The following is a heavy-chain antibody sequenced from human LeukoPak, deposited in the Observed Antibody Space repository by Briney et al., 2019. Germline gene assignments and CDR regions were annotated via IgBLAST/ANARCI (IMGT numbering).Heavy chain of an antibody. D-gene: IGHD6-19*01. V-gene: IGHV1-46*01. J-gene: IGHJ5*02. Sequence: GASVKVSCKASGYTFTSYYMHWVRQAAGQGLEWMGIINPSGGSTSYAQKFQGRVTMTRDTSTSTVYMELSSLRSEDTAVYYCARAGYSSGLGNWFDPWGQGTLVTVSS. CDR2: INPSGGST. CDR3: ARAGYSSGLGNWFDP. CDR1: GYTFTSYY.